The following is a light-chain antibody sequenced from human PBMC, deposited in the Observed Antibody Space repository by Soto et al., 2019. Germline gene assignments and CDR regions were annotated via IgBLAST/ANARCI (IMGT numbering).Light chain of an antibody. CDR3: QQYNNWPPLT. V-gene: IGKV3-15*01. CDR1: QSVSSN. CDR2: CAS. J-gene: IGKJ4*01. Sequence: EIVMTQSPATLSVSPGERATLSCRASQSVSSNLAWYQQKPGQAPRLLIYCASTRPTGIPARFSVSGSGTEFTLTISSLQSEDFAVYYCQQYNNWPPLTFGGGTKVEIK.